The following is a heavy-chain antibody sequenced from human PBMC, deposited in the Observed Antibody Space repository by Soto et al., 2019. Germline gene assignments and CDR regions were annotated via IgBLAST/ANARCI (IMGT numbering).Heavy chain of an antibody. D-gene: IGHD3-10*01. CDR2: IYHDGST. Sequence: QVQLQESGPGLVKPSQTLSLTCTVSGGSISSGDAYWSWIRQPPGKGLEWIGYIYHDGSTYYIPSLKSRLTISVDTSMNQFSLKLSSVTAADTAVYYCAREYGSNAFDIWGQGTMVSVSS. CDR3: AREYGSNAFDI. V-gene: IGHV4-30-4*01. J-gene: IGHJ3*02. CDR1: GGSISSGDAY.